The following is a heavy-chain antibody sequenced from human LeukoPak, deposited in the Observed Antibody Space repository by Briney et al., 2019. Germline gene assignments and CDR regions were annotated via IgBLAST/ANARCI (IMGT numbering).Heavy chain of an antibody. CDR3: AKERVGYCSSTSCYNDY. CDR1: GFTFSSYA. V-gene: IGHV3-23*01. J-gene: IGHJ4*02. Sequence: GGSLRLSCAASGFTFSSYAMSWVRQAPGKGLEWVSAISGSGGSTYYADSVKGRFTISRDNSKNTLHLQMNSLRAEDTAVYYCAKERVGYCSSTSCYNDYWGQGTLVTVSS. CDR2: ISGSGGST. D-gene: IGHD2-2*02.